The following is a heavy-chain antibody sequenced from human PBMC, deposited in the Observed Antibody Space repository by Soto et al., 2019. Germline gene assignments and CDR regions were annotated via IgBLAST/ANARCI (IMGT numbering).Heavy chain of an antibody. J-gene: IGHJ5*02. CDR3: ARDQGYYDSSGYLSRHNWFDP. CDR2: ISAYNGNT. D-gene: IGHD3-22*01. V-gene: IGHV1-18*01. Sequence: ASVTVSCKASGYTFTSYGISWVRQAPGQGLKWMGWISAYNGNTNYAQKLQGRVTMTTDTSTSTAYMELRSLRSDDTAVYYCARDQGYYDSSGYLSRHNWFDPWGQGTLVTVSS. CDR1: GYTFTSYG.